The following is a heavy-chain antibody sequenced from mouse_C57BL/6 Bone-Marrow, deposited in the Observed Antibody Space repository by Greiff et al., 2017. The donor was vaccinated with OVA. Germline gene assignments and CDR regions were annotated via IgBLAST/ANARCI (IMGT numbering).Heavy chain of an antibody. CDR3: ARWYSTPLDY. D-gene: IGHD1-1*01. Sequence: EVQLQESGPVLVKPGASVKMSCKASGYTFTDYYMNWVKQSHGKSLEWIGVINPYNGGTSYNQKFKGKATLTVDKSSSTAYMELNSLTAEDSAVYCCARWYSTPLDYWGQGTTLTVSS. CDR1: GYTFTDYY. V-gene: IGHV1-19*01. CDR2: INPYNGGT. J-gene: IGHJ2*01.